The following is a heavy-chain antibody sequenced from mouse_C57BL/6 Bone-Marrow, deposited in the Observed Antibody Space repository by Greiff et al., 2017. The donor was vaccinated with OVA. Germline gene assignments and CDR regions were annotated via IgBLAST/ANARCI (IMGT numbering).Heavy chain of an antibody. Sequence: QVQLQQSGAELVRPGASVKLSCKASGYTFTSYGISWVKQRTGQGLEWIGEIYPRSGNTYYNEKFKGKATLTADKSSSTAYMELRSLTSEDSAVYFCARRGVGPFAYWGQGTLVTVSA. D-gene: IGHD4-1*01. CDR3: ARRGVGPFAY. CDR2: IYPRSGNT. J-gene: IGHJ3*01. V-gene: IGHV1-81*01. CDR1: GYTFTSYG.